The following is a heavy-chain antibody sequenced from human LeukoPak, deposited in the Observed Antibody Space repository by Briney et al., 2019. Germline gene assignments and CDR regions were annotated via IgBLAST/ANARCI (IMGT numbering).Heavy chain of an antibody. V-gene: IGHV4-34*01. D-gene: IGHD4-17*01. CDR3: ARGLGYGDYSNDAFDI. CDR1: GGSFSGYY. CDR2: INHSGST. Sequence: SETLSLTCAVYGGSFSGYYWSWIRQPPGKGLEWIGEINHSGSTNYNPSLKSRATISVDTSKNQFSLKLSSVTAADTAVYYCARGLGYGDYSNDAFDIWGQGTMVTVSS. J-gene: IGHJ3*02.